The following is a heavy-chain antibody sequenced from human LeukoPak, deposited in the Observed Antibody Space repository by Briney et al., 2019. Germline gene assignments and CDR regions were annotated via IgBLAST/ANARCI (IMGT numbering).Heavy chain of an antibody. Sequence: GGSLRLSCAASGFTVSSNYMSWVRQAPGKGLEWVSVIYSGGSTYYADSVKGRFTISRDNSKNTLYLQMNSLRAEDTAVYYCARDYCYSTPNWFDPWGQGTLVTVSS. CDR1: GFTVSSNY. CDR3: ARDYCYSTPNWFDP. V-gene: IGHV3-66*01. CDR2: IYSGGST. D-gene: IGHD6-13*01. J-gene: IGHJ5*02.